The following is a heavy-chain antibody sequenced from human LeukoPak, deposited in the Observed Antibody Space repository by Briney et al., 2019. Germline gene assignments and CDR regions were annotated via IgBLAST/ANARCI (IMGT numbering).Heavy chain of an antibody. CDR2: IYCINDK. CDR1: GFSLSTRGVG. V-gene: IGHV2-5*01. Sequence: SGPTLANPTQTLTLTCTFSGFSLSTRGVGVGLIRQPPGKALEWLALIYCINDKRYSPALTSRLHISKHPSNDQAVLTMTNIDTVDTATYYCAHRRDYDFWSGPGDNWFDPWGQGTLVSVSS. CDR3: AHRRDYDFWSGPGDNWFDP. J-gene: IGHJ5*02. D-gene: IGHD3-3*01.